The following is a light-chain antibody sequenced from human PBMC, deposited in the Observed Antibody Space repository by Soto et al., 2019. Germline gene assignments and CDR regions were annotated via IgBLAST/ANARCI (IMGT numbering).Light chain of an antibody. Sequence: QSALPQPASVSGSPGQSITISCTGTSSDVGAYNHVSWYQQHPGKVPKVMIYEVNNRPSGVSNRFSGSKSGNTASLTISGLKAEDEDTYDFSLWTRGGTGVFGGGTKLTVL. CDR3: SLWTRGGTGV. J-gene: IGLJ3*02. V-gene: IGLV2-14*03. CDR2: EVN. CDR1: SSDVGAYNH.